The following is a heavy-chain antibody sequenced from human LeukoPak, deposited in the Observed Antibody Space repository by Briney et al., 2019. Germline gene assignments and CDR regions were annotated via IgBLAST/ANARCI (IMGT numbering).Heavy chain of an antibody. D-gene: IGHD6-19*01. CDR3: AKEGSIEGDSSGWYYFDY. CDR2: ISGSGDST. J-gene: IGHJ4*02. V-gene: IGHV3-23*01. Sequence: GGSLRLSCAASGFTFSSYGMSWVRQAPGKGLEWVSAISGSGDSTYYADSVKGRFTISRDNSKNTLYLQMNSLRAEDTAVYYCAKEGSIEGDSSGWYYFDYWGQGRLVTVCS. CDR1: GFTFSSYG.